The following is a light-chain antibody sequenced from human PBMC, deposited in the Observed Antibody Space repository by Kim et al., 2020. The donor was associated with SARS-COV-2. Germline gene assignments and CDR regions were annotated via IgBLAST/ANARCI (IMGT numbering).Light chain of an antibody. CDR1: NIGTRS. J-gene: IGLJ3*02. V-gene: IGLV3-21*01. CDR3: QVWDSSTYHVVV. Sequence: SYELTQPPSVSVAPGKTARITCEGNNIGTRSVNWYQQRLGQAPVMVISYDNDRPSGIPERFSGSYSGKTATLTITKVAAEDEADYYCQVWDSSTYHVVVF. CDR2: YDN.